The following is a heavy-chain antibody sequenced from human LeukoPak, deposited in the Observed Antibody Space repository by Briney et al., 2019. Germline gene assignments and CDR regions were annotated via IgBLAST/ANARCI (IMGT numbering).Heavy chain of an antibody. CDR1: GGSFSGYY. CDR2: INHSGST. J-gene: IGHJ4*02. Sequence: PSETLSLTCAVYGGSFSGYYCRSIRQPPGKGLEWIGEINHSGSTNYDPSLKSRVTISVDTSKNQLSLKMSSVTAADTAVYYCTITTGTTLGLIDYWGQGTLVTVSS. D-gene: IGHD1-1*01. V-gene: IGHV4-34*01. CDR3: TITTGTTLGLIDY.